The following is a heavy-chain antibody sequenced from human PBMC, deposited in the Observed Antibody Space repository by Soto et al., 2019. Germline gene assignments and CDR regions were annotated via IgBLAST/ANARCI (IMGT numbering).Heavy chain of an antibody. CDR1: GYTLTELS. D-gene: IGHD3-3*01. V-gene: IGHV1-24*01. CDR3: AKVFVFTIREGFDY. CDR2: FDPEDGET. J-gene: IGHJ4*02. Sequence: ASVKVSCKVSGYTLTELSMHWVRQAPGKGHEWMGGFDPEDGETIYAQKFQGRVTMTEDTSTDTAYMELSSLRSEDTAVYYCAKVFVFTIREGFDYWGLGTLVTVSS.